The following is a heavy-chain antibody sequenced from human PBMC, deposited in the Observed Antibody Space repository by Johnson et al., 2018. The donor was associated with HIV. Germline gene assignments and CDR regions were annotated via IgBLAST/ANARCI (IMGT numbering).Heavy chain of an antibody. CDR3: ARETGDPVVPAARDAFDI. CDR1: GFTFSTYV. V-gene: IGHV3-33*08. Sequence: QMQLVESGGGVVQPGRSLRLSCAASGFTFSTYVIHWVRQAPGKGLDWVTFTRSDGTYKFYASSVRGRFTISRDNAKNTLYLQMNSLRAEDTAVYYCARETGDPVVPAARDAFDIWGQGTMVTVSS. CDR2: TRSDGTYK. D-gene: IGHD2-2*01. J-gene: IGHJ3*02.